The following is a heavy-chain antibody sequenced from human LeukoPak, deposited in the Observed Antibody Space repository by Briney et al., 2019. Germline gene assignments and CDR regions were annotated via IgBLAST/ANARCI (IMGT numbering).Heavy chain of an antibody. CDR2: ISGDGGST. J-gene: IGHJ3*02. CDR3: AKSLYPDAFDI. D-gene: IGHD2-8*01. V-gene: IGHV3-43*02. CDR1: GFTFDDYA. Sequence: GGSLRLSCAASGFTFDDYATHWVRQAPGKGLEWVSLISGDGGSTYYADSVKGRFTISRDNSKNTLSLQMISLRAEDTAVYYCAKSLYPDAFDIWGQGTMVTVSS.